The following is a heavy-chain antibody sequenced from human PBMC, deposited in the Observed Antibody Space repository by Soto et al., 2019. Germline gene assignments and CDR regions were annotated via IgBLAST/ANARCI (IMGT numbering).Heavy chain of an antibody. J-gene: IGHJ5*02. D-gene: IGHD6-19*01. V-gene: IGHV1-2*02. Sequence: ASVKVSCKASGYTFTVYYMHWVRQAPGQGLEWMGWINPKSGGTMYPQKFQGRVTMTWDTSISTAYMALTRLRSDDTAVYYCARAGSGWSKNWFDPWGQGTLVTVSS. CDR3: ARAGSGWSKNWFDP. CDR1: GYTFTVYY. CDR2: INPKSGGT.